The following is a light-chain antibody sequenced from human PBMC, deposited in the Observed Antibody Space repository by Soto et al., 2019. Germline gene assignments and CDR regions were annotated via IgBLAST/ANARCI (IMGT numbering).Light chain of an antibody. V-gene: IGKV3-20*01. J-gene: IGKJ5*01. Sequence: EFVLTQSPGTLSLSPGERATLSCRASQSVGSNLAWYQQKPGQAPRLLIYGASSRATGIPDRFSGSGSGTDFTLTISRLEPEDFAVYYCQQCGSSPITFGQGTRLEIK. CDR1: QSVGSN. CDR3: QQCGSSPIT. CDR2: GAS.